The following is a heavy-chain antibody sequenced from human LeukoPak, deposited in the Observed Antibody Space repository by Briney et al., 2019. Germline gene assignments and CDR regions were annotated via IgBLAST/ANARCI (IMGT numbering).Heavy chain of an antibody. CDR1: GFTFSSYS. J-gene: IGHJ4*02. CDR2: ISSSSSYI. Sequence: GGSLRLSCAASGFTFSSYSMNWVRQAPGKGLEWVSSISSSSSYIYYADSVKGRFSISRDNAKNSLYLQMNSLRAEDTAVYYCARDDGYYYDSSGYYYTDYWGQGTLVTVSS. D-gene: IGHD3-22*01. CDR3: ARDDGYYYDSSGYYYTDY. V-gene: IGHV3-21*01.